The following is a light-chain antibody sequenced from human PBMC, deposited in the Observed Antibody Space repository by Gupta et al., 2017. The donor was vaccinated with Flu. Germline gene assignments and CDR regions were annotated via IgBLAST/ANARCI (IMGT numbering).Light chain of an antibody. CDR2: GNS. CDR3: QSYDSSLSGSV. V-gene: IGLV1-40*01. CDR1: SSNIGAGYD. Sequence: QSELTQPPSVSGAPGPRVTISCTGSSSNIGAGYDVHWYQQLPGTAPKLLIYGNSNRPSGVPDRFSGSKSGTSASLAITGLQAEDEADYYCQSYDSSLSGSVFGGGTKLTVL. J-gene: IGLJ2*01.